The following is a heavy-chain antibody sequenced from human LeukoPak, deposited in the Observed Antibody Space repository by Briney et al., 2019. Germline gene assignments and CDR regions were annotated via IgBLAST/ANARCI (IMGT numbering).Heavy chain of an antibody. CDR2: INAGNGNT. CDR3: ARNGVQLPRNYYYYYYMDV. J-gene: IGHJ6*03. CDR1: GYTFTGYY. D-gene: IGHD1-1*01. V-gene: IGHV1-3*01. Sequence: ASVKVSCKASGYTFTGYYMHWVRQAPGQRLEWMGWINAGNGNTKYSQKFQGRVTITRDTSASTAYMELSSLRSEDTAVYYCARNGVQLPRNYYYYYYMDVWGKGTTVTVSS.